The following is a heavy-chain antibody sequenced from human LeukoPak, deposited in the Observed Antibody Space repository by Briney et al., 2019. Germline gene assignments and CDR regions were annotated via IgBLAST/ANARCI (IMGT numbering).Heavy chain of an antibody. J-gene: IGHJ2*01. D-gene: IGHD2-21*01. V-gene: IGHV4-4*07. CDR3: ARVFPVYFDL. CDR1: GGSISGDY. CDR2: INTSGNT. Sequence: SETLSLTCTVSGGSISGDYWSWIRQPAGKGLEWIGRINTSGNTNYNPSLKSRVTMSVDTSKNQFSLKLSSVTAADTAVYYCARVFPVYFDLWGRGTLVTVSS.